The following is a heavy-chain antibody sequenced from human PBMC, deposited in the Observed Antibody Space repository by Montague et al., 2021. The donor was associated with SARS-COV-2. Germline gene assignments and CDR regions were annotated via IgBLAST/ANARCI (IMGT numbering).Heavy chain of an antibody. V-gene: IGHV4-59*12. Sequence: SETLSLTCTVSGGSIGSYYWSWIRQPPGKGLEWIGYISYSGSTNYNPSLKSRVTMSVDTFKNHFSLKLNSVTAADTAVYYCARDYYDSTGLNWFDPWGQGPLVTVSS. D-gene: IGHD3-22*01. CDR2: ISYSGST. CDR1: GGSIGSYY. CDR3: ARDYYDSTGLNWFDP. J-gene: IGHJ5*02.